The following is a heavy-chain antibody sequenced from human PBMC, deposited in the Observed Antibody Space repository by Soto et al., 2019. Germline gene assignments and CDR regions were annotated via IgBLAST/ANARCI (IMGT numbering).Heavy chain of an antibody. J-gene: IGHJ6*02. V-gene: IGHV1-69*13. D-gene: IGHD3-9*01. Sequence: SVKVSCKASGDTFSTYAISWVRQAPGQGLEWMGGIIPKFGTTNYAQKFQGRLTISADESASTAYMELGSLRFEDTAVYFCARYFDPSTGFYYYYGMDVWGQGTTVTVSS. CDR3: ARYFDPSTGFYYYYGMDV. CDR2: IIPKFGTT. CDR1: GDTFSTYA.